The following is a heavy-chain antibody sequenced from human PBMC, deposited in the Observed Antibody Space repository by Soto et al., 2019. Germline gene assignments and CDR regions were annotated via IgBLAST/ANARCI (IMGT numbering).Heavy chain of an antibody. D-gene: IGHD5-12*01. V-gene: IGHV1-18*01. J-gene: IGHJ4*02. CDR2: ISAYNGNT. CDR1: GYTFTSYG. Sequence: ASVKVSCKASGYTFTSYGISWVRQAPGQGLEWMGWISAYNGNTNYAQKLQGRVTMTTDTSTSTAYMELRSLRSDDTALYYCARDHDIVATIQIFDYWGQGTLVTVSS. CDR3: ARDHDIVATIQIFDY.